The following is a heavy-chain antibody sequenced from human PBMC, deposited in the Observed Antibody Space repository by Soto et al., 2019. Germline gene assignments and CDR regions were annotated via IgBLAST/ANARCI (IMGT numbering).Heavy chain of an antibody. CDR2: ISSSSSTL. Sequence: EVQLVESGGGLVQPGGSLRLSCADSGFTFSSYSMNWVRQAPGKGLEWVSYISSSSSTLYYADSVKGRFTISRDNAKNSLYLQMNSLRDEDTAVYYCARGNPITMIVVVAPDFDYWGQGTLVTVSS. CDR1: GFTFSSYS. D-gene: IGHD3-22*01. CDR3: ARGNPITMIVVVAPDFDY. J-gene: IGHJ4*02. V-gene: IGHV3-48*02.